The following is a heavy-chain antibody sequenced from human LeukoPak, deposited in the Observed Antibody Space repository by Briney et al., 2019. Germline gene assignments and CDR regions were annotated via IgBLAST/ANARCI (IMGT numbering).Heavy chain of an antibody. CDR3: AKDTVNFGGYYDSSGYYFDY. V-gene: IGHV3-23*01. CDR2: ISGSGGST. Sequence: GGSLRLSCAASGFTFSSYAMSWVRQAPGKGLEWVSAISGSGGSTYYADSVKGRFTISRDNSKNTLYLQMNSLRAEDTAVYYCAKDTVNFGGYYDSSGYYFDYWGQGTLVTVSS. D-gene: IGHD3-22*01. CDR1: GFTFSSYA. J-gene: IGHJ4*02.